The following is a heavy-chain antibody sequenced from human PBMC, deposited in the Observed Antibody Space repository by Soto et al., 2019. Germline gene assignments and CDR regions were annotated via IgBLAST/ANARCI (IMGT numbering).Heavy chain of an antibody. CDR1: GITFTGYY. Sequence: PGGSLRLSCAASGITFTGYYMNWVRQAPGKGLEWLSYITSSGITTHYADSVKGRFTVSRDNAKNSLYLQMNSLRAEDTAAYFCARGRGSSLSYYYMDVWGKGATVTVSS. CDR2: ITSSGITT. V-gene: IGHV3-48*01. CDR3: ARGRGSSLSYYYMDV. J-gene: IGHJ6*03. D-gene: IGHD6-13*01.